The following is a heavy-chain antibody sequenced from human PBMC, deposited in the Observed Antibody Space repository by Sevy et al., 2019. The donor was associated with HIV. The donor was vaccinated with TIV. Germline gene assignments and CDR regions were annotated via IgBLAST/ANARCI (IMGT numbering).Heavy chain of an antibody. Sequence: GGSLSLSRAASGFTFSKYSMSWVRQPPGKGLEWVSTLSFGCGEINHADSVKGRFTISRDNSKNSLYLQMNNLRAEDTAVYYCAREGCTKPHDYWGQGTLVTVSS. J-gene: IGHJ4*02. D-gene: IGHD2-8*01. CDR3: AREGCTKPHDY. CDR1: GFTFSKYS. CDR2: LSFGCGEI. V-gene: IGHV3-23*01.